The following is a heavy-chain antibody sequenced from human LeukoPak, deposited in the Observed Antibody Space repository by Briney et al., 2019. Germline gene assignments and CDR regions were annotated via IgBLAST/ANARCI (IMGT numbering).Heavy chain of an antibody. V-gene: IGHV4-39*01. CDR2: INCSGRA. CDR3: ARHKIVITMLGVHRWFDP. J-gene: IGHJ5*02. CDR1: GGSISGSSYY. Sequence: SETLSLTCTVSGGSISGSSYYWGWIRQPPGKGLEWIGDINCSGRAVYNTSLKSRVIISVDTSKNQFSLKVNSVTAADTAVSYCARHKIVITMLGVHRWFDPWGQGTLVAVSS. D-gene: IGHD3-3*01.